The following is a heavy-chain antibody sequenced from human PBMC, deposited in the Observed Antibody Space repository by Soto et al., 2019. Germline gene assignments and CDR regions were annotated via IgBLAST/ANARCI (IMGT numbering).Heavy chain of an antibody. CDR3: ARVPGP. CDR2: IYHSGST. J-gene: IGHJ5*02. CDR1: GGSISSGGYS. V-gene: IGHV4-30-2*01. Sequence: QMQLQESGSGLVKPSQTLSLTCAVSGGSISSGGYSWSWIRQPPGEGLEWIGYIYHSGSTYYNPSFESRVASSVDRAKTRFSLKRSSVTAADTAVYYCARVPGPWGQGTLVTVSS.